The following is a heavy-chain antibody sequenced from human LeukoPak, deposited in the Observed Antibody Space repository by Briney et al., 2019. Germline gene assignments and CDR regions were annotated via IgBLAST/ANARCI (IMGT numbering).Heavy chain of an antibody. CDR2: IIPIFGTA. J-gene: IGHJ6*02. Sequence: SVTVSCTASGGTFSSYAISWVRQAPGQGLEWMGGIIPIFGTANYAQKFQGGVTITADESTSTAYMELSSLRSEDTAVYYCASPYSGYDSHYYGMDVWGQGTTVTVSS. CDR1: GGTFSSYA. D-gene: IGHD5-12*01. V-gene: IGHV1-69*13. CDR3: ASPYSGYDSHYYGMDV.